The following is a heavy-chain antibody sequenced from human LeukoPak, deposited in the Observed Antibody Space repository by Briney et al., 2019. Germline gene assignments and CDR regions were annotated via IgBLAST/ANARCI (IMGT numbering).Heavy chain of an antibody. D-gene: IGHD6-19*01. V-gene: IGHV4-34*01. Sequence: SETLSLTCAVYGGSFSGYYWSWIRQPPGKGLEWVAEIDHSGRNNFKRSLKSGITISVDTTKKHFSLKWSAVPAADTAVYYCARKGLTKPLSVAVLFDSWGPGTLVTVSS. CDR3: ARKGLTKPLSVAVLFDS. CDR1: GGSFSGYY. J-gene: IGHJ4*02. CDR2: IDHSGRN.